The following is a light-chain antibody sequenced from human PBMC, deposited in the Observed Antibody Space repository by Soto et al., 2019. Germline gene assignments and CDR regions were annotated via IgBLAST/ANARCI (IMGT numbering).Light chain of an antibody. CDR3: LQHNSYHHA. V-gene: IGKV1-17*01. CDR1: QGIRND. J-gene: IGKJ2*01. Sequence: DIPMTQSPSSLSASVGDRVTITCRASQGIRNDLGWYQQKPGKAPKRLIYAASSFRGGVPSRFSGSGSLTEFTLSTSSLEPDDFATYYCLQHNSYHHAFGKGTKLEIK. CDR2: AAS.